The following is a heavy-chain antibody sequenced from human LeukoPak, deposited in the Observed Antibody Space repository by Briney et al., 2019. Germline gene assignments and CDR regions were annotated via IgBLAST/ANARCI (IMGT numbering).Heavy chain of an antibody. CDR2: IYTNGNT. Sequence: SETLSLTCTVSGGSVSSYHWSWVRQPAGKGLEWIGRIYTNGNTNSNPSLKSRVTISVDTSKNQFSLKLSSVTAADTAVYYCARDFSGDYDFWGDDAFDIWGQGTMVTVSS. J-gene: IGHJ3*02. CDR1: GGSVSSYH. CDR3: ARDFSGDYDFWGDDAFDI. D-gene: IGHD3-3*01. V-gene: IGHV4-4*07.